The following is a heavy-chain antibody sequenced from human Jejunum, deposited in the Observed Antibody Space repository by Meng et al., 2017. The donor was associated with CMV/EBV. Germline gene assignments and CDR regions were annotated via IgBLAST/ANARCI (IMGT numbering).Heavy chain of an antibody. Sequence: QVQLVQSGAEVKKPGASGKVSCKASGDTFTGYYMHWVRQAPGQGLEWMGRINPNSGGTDYAQKFQGRVIMTRDTSISTAYMELSRLRSDDTAVYYCAHQAVAGTRGWFDPWGQGTLVTVSS. J-gene: IGHJ5*02. CDR3: AHQAVAGTRGWFDP. CDR2: INPNSGGT. V-gene: IGHV1-2*06. CDR1: GDTFTGYY. D-gene: IGHD6-19*01.